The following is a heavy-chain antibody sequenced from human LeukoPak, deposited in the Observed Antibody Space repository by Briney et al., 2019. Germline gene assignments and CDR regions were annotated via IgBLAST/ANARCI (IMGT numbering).Heavy chain of an antibody. Sequence: GGSLRLSCAASGFTFSSYGMHWVRQAPGKGLEWVAVISYDGSNKYYADSVKGRFTISRDNSKNTLYLQMNSLRAEDTAVYYCAKATGGYLDYWGQGTLVTVSS. CDR3: AKATGGYLDY. V-gene: IGHV3-30*18. J-gene: IGHJ4*02. D-gene: IGHD1-14*01. CDR2: ISYDGSNK. CDR1: GFTFSSYG.